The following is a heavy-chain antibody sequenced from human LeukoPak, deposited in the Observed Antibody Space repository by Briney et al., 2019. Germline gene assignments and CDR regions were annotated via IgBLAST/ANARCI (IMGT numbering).Heavy chain of an antibody. D-gene: IGHD3-22*01. CDR1: GGSFSGYY. J-gene: IGHJ4*02. Sequence: SETLSLTCAVYGGSFSGYYWSWIRQSPGKGLEWIGEINHRGTTNYNPSLKSRVTISVDTSKNQFSLKLSSVTAADTAVYYCARLRRSGYYVDYWGQGTLVTVSS. CDR2: INHRGTT. CDR3: ARLRRSGYYVDY. V-gene: IGHV4-34*01.